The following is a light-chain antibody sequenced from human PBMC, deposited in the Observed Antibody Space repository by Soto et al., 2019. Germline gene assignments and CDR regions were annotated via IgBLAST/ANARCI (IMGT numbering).Light chain of an antibody. CDR3: QQLNSYLRFT. Sequence: DILLTQSPSFLSASVGDRITITCRASQGISSYLAWYQQKPGKAPKLLIYAASTLQSGVPSRFSGSGSGTEFTLTISSLQPEDFATYYCQQLNSYLRFTFGPGTKVDIK. CDR2: AAS. J-gene: IGKJ3*01. CDR1: QGISSY. V-gene: IGKV1-9*01.